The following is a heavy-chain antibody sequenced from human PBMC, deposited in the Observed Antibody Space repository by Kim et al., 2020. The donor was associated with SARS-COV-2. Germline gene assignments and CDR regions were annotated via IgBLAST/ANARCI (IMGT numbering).Heavy chain of an antibody. CDR1: GFMFRNHW. J-gene: IGHJ3*02. V-gene: IGHV3-74*01. CDR2: IKTDGSGT. D-gene: IGHD2-21*01. Sequence: GGSLRLSCAASGFMFRNHWMYWVRQAPGKGLVWVSRIKTDGSGTIYADSVKGRFTISRDNTNNMLYLQMNSLRADDSAVYFCARRFCGGIDCPSGAFDIWGQGTEVIVSS. CDR3: ARRFCGGIDCPSGAFDI.